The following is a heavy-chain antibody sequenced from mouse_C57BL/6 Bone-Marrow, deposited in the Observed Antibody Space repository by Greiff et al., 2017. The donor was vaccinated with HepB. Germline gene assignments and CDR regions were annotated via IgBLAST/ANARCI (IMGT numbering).Heavy chain of an antibody. V-gene: IGHV1-82*01. J-gene: IGHJ3*01. CDR1: GYAFSSSW. CDR3: ARGALLQYEVWGFAY. CDR2: IYPGDGDT. Sequence: QVQLQQSGPELVKPGASVKISCKASGYAFSSSWMNWVKQRPGKGLEWIGRIYPGDGDTNYNGKFKGKATLTADKSSSTAYMQRSSLTSEDSAVYFYARGALLQYEVWGFAYWGQGTLVTVSA. D-gene: IGHD1-1*01.